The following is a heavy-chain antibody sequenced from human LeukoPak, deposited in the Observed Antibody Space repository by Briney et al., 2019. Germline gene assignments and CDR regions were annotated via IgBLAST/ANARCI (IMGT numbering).Heavy chain of an antibody. J-gene: IGHJ4*02. V-gene: IGHV4-30-2*01. CDR1: GGSISSGGYY. CDR3: ARADTIFGVVNY. CDR2: IYHSGST. D-gene: IGHD3-3*01. Sequence: TPSETLSLTCTVSGGSISSGGYYWSWIRQPPGKGLEWIGYIYHSGSTYYNPSLKSRVTISVDRSKNQFSLKLSSVTAADTAVYYCARADTIFGVVNYWGQGTLVTVSS.